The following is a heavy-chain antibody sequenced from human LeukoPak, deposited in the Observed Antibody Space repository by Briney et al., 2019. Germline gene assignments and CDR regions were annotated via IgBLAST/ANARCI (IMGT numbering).Heavy chain of an antibody. D-gene: IGHD2-2*01. CDR1: GYTFTTYN. CDR2: ISAYNGNT. Sequence: ASVKVSCKASGYTFTTYNINWVRQAPGQGLEWMGWISAYNGNTNYAQKLQGRVTMTTDTSTSTAYMELRSLRSDDTAVYYCARVDIVVVPAAILDYWGQGTLVTVSS. J-gene: IGHJ4*02. CDR3: ARVDIVVVPAAILDY. V-gene: IGHV1-18*01.